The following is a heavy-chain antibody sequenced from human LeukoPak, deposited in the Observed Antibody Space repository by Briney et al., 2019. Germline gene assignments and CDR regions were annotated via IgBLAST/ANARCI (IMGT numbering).Heavy chain of an antibody. CDR1: GFPVSDNY. CDR2: INQDGSEK. J-gene: IGHJ4*02. D-gene: IGHD5-24*01. Sequence: GGSLRLSCAASGFPVSDNYMTWVRQAPGRGLEWVADINQDGSEKHYVDSVKGQFTISRDNAKNSLSLQMNSLRGEDAAVYYCARRDGYNRNLYFDYWGQGTLVTVSS. CDR3: ARRDGYNRNLYFDY. V-gene: IGHV3-7*04.